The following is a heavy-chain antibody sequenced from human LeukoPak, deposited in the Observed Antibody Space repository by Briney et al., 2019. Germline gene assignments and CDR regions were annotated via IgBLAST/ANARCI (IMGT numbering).Heavy chain of an antibody. CDR3: ARDGAYDILTGYSNFDY. J-gene: IGHJ4*02. D-gene: IGHD3-9*01. V-gene: IGHV3-21*04. CDR2: ISSSSSYI. CDR1: GFTFDDYA. Sequence: GRSLRLSCAASGFTFDDYAMHWVRQAPGKGLEWVSSISSSSSYIYYADSVKGRFTISRDNAKNSLYLQMNSLRAEDTAVYYCARDGAYDILTGYSNFDYWGQGTLVTVSS.